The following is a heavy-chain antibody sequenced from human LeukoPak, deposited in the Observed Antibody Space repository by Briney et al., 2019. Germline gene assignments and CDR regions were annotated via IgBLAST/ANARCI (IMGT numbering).Heavy chain of an antibody. CDR2: IRYDGSNK. Sequence: GGSLRLSCAASGFRLTNYDMHWVRQAPGKGLEWVAFIRYDGSNKYYADSVKGRFTISRDNSKNTLYLQKDSLRPEDTAIYYCAKDFHDFWTGFSFDCWGQGTLVTVSS. CDR3: AKDFHDFWTGFSFDC. J-gene: IGHJ4*02. V-gene: IGHV3-30*02. CDR1: GFRLTNYD. D-gene: IGHD3/OR15-3a*01.